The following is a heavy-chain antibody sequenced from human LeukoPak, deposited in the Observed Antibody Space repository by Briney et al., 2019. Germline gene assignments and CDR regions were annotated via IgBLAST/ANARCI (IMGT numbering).Heavy chain of an antibody. CDR2: ISYDGSNK. V-gene: IGHV3-30*18. CDR3: AKDFYTYDILTGYYVSAFDI. D-gene: IGHD3-9*01. J-gene: IGHJ3*02. Sequence: GGSLRLSCAASGFTFSSYGMHWGRQAPGKGQGGGAVISYDGSNKYYADSVKGRFTISRDNSKNTLYLQMNSLRAEDTAVYYCAKDFYTYDILTGYYVSAFDIWGQGTMVTVSS. CDR1: GFTFSSYG.